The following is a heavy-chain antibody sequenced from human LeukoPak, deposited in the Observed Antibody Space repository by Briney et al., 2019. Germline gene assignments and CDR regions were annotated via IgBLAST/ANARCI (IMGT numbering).Heavy chain of an antibody. J-gene: IGHJ3*02. CDR3: ARERDYYDSRDAFDI. Sequence: PSETLSLTCTVSGGSIRSYYWSWIRQPAGKGLEWIGRIYTSGSTNYNPSLKSRVTMSVDTSKNQFSLKLSSVTAADTAVYYCARERDYYDSRDAFDIWGQGTMVTVSS. V-gene: IGHV4-4*07. CDR2: IYTSGST. D-gene: IGHD3-22*01. CDR1: GGSIRSYY.